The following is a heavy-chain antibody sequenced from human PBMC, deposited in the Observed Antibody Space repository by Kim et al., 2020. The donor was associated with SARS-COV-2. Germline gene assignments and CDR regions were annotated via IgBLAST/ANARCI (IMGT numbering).Heavy chain of an antibody. Sequence: ASVKVSCKASGYTFTSYGMNWVRQAPGQGLEWMGWINTNTGNPTYAQGFTGRFVFSLDTSVSTAYLQISSLKAEDTAVYYCARDPGSVTIFGVVILSPTRDGMDVWGQGTTVTVSS. CDR2: INTNTGNP. CDR1: GYTFTSYG. CDR3: ARDPGSVTIFGVVILSPTRDGMDV. V-gene: IGHV7-4-1*02. J-gene: IGHJ6*02. D-gene: IGHD3-3*01.